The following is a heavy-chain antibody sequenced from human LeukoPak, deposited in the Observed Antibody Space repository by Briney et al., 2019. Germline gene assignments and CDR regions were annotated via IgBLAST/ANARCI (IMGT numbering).Heavy chain of an antibody. D-gene: IGHD1-26*01. V-gene: IGHV4-59*08. CDR2: IYYSGST. J-gene: IGHJ4*02. CDR1: GGSFSGYY. CDR3: ARSIVGAVFDY. Sequence: PSETLSLTCAVYGGSFSGYYWSWIRQPPGKGLEWIGYIYYSGSTNYNPSLKSRVTISVDTSKNQFSLKLSSVTAADTAVYYCARSIVGAVFDYWGQGTLVTVSS.